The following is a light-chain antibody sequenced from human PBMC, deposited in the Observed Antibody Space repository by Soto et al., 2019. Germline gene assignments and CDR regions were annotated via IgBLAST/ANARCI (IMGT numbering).Light chain of an antibody. V-gene: IGLV4-69*01. CDR1: SGHSNYA. CDR2: LNSDGSH. J-gene: IGLJ2*01. Sequence: QSVLTQSPSASASLGASVKLNCTLSSGHSNYAIAWHQQQSEKGPRYLMKLNSDGSHSKGDGIPDRFSGSSSGAERYLTISSLQYEDEDDYYCQTWGSGIVVFGGGTKLTVL. CDR3: QTWGSGIVV.